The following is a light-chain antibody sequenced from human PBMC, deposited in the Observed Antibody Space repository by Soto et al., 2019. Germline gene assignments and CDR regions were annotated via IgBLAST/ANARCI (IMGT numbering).Light chain of an antibody. Sequence: EIVMTQSPATLSVSPGERATLSCRASQSVSSNLAWYQQKPGQAPRLLIYGASTRATGIPARFSGSGSGTEFTHTISGLQSEDFAVYYCQQYNNWPPATFGGGTKVEIK. CDR1: QSVSSN. J-gene: IGKJ4*01. CDR3: QQYNNWPPAT. CDR2: GAS. V-gene: IGKV3-15*01.